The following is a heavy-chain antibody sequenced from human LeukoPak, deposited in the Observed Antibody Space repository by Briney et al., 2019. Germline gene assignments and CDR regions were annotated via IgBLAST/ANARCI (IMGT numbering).Heavy chain of an antibody. CDR2: IYYSGST. CDR1: GGSISNYY. V-gene: IGHV4-59*01. J-gene: IGHJ5*02. D-gene: IGHD3-22*01. CDR3: ARRNYYDSSAPFDP. Sequence: PSETLSLTCTVSGGSISNYYWSWIRQPPGKGLEWIGYIYYSGSTNYNPSLKSRVTISVDTSKNQFSLKLSSVTAADTAVYYCARRNYYDSSAPFDPWGQGTLVTVSS.